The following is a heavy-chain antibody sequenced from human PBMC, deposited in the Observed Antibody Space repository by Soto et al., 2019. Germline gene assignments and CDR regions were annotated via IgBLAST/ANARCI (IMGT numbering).Heavy chain of an antibody. CDR2: IYYSGST. CDR3: AREGQYFDWLFVPDY. Sequence: PSETLSLTCTVSGGSISSSSYYWGWIRQPPGKGLEWIGSIYYSGSTYYNPSLKSRVTISVDTSKNQFSLKLSSVTAADTAVYYCAREGQYFDWLFVPDYWGQGTLVTVSS. CDR1: GGSISSSSYY. V-gene: IGHV4-39*02. J-gene: IGHJ4*02. D-gene: IGHD3-9*01.